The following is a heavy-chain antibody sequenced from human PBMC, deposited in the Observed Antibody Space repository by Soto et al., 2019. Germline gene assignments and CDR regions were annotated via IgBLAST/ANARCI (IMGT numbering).Heavy chain of an antibody. CDR2: IYPSDFDT. V-gene: IGHV5-51*01. CDR1: WDNCTTYL. CDR3: ARRAGVMVPFYY. D-gene: IGHD3-16*01. J-gene: IGHJ4*02. Sequence: GESLKIPWNTPWDNCTTYLVGRVPQGAGEGVELMGIIYPSDFDTRYSASFKGHVMFSVEESLETAYLEWSSLKTSDAAVYFCARRAGVMVPFYYLGQGTQVTVSS.